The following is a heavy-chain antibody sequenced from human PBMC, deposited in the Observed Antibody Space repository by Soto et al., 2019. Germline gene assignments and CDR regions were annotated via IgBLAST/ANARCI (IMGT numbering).Heavy chain of an antibody. CDR2: IYKSATT. V-gene: IGHV4-30-4*01. D-gene: IGHD7-27*01. CDR1: GDSISNLEYF. Sequence: PSETLSLTCSVSGDSISNLEYFWAWIRQPPGQALEYIGYIYKSATTYYNPSFESRVAISVDTSKSQFSLNVTSVTAADTAVYFCARGRYCLTGRCFPNWFDSWGQGALVTVS. J-gene: IGHJ5*01. CDR3: ARGRYCLTGRCFPNWFDS.